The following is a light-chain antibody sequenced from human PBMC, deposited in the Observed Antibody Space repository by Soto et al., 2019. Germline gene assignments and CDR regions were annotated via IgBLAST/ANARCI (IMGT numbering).Light chain of an antibody. V-gene: IGLV2-14*01. CDR3: SSYTSSSTLYV. CDR2: EVS. Sequence: QSVLTQPASVSGSPGQSITISCTGTSSDVGGYNYVSWYQQHPGKAPKLMIYEVSNRPSGVSNRFSGSKSGNTASLTISGLKAEDEADYYSSSYTSSSTLYVFVTGTKLTVL. J-gene: IGLJ1*01. CDR1: SSDVGGYNY.